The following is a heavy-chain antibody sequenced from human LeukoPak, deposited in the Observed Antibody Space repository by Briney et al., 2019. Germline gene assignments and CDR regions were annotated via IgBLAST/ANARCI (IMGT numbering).Heavy chain of an antibody. CDR3: ASQYCSGGSCYSPETQFDY. D-gene: IGHD2-15*01. V-gene: IGHV6-1*01. J-gene: IGHJ4*02. CDR1: GDSVSSNSAA. Sequence: SQTLSLTCAISGDSVSSNSAAWNWIRQSPSRGLEWLGRTYYRSKWYNDYAVSLKSRITINPDTSKNQFSLQLNSVTTEDTAVYYCASQYCSGGSCYSPETQFDYWGQGTLVTVSS. CDR2: TYYRSKWYN.